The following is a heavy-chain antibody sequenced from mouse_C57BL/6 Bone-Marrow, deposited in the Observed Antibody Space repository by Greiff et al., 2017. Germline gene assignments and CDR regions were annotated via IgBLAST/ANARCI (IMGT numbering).Heavy chain of an antibody. J-gene: IGHJ3*01. CDR1: GYSFTGYY. Sequence: VQLQQSGPELVKPGASVKISCKASGYSFTGYYMNWVKQSPEKSLEWIGEINPSTGGTTYNQKFKAKATLTVDKSSSTAYMQLKSLTSEDSAVYYCARSHGYHFAYWGQGTLVTVSA. D-gene: IGHD2-2*01. V-gene: IGHV1-42*01. CDR2: INPSTGGT. CDR3: ARSHGYHFAY.